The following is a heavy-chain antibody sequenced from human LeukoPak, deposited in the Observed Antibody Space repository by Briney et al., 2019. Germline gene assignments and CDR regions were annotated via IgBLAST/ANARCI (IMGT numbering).Heavy chain of an antibody. V-gene: IGHV4-59*08. Sequence: PSETLSLTCTVSGGSISSYYWSWIRQPPGKGLEWIGYIYYSGSTNYNPSLKSRVTISVDTSKDQFSLKLSSVTAADTAVYYCARTETSFDYYYDSSGYYWYFDLWGRGTLVTVSS. CDR2: IYYSGST. CDR3: ARTETSFDYYYDSSGYYWYFDL. CDR1: GGSISSYY. J-gene: IGHJ2*01. D-gene: IGHD3-22*01.